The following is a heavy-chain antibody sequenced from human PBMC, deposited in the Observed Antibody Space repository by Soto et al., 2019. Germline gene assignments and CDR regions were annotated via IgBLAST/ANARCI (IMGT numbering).Heavy chain of an antibody. Sequence: SETLSLTCTVSGGSISSSSYNWGWIRQPPGKGLEWIGSIYYSGSTYYNPSLKSRVTISVDTSKNQFSLKLSSVTAADTAVYYCLTAGGMYNWYDSWGQGTLVTVS. D-gene: IGHD2-15*01. CDR3: LTAGGMYNWYDS. CDR2: IYYSGST. V-gene: IGHV4-39*01. J-gene: IGHJ5*01. CDR1: GGSISSSSYN.